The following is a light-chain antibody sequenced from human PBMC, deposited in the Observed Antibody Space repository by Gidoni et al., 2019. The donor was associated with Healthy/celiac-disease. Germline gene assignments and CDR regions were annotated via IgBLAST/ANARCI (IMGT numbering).Light chain of an antibody. CDR2: QDS. J-gene: IGLJ2*01. Sequence: SYELTQPPSVSVSPGQTASITCSGDKWGDNYACWSQQKPGQSPVLVIYQDSKRPSGIPGRFSGSNSGNTSTLTISGTQAMDEADYYCQAWDSSVVFGGGPKLTVL. CDR1: KWGDNY. CDR3: QAWDSSVV. V-gene: IGLV3-1*01.